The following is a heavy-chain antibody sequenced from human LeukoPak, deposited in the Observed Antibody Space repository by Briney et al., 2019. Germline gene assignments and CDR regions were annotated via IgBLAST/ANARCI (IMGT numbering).Heavy chain of an antibody. J-gene: IGHJ4*02. D-gene: IGHD4-23*01. Sequence: GGSLRLSCAASGFTFSSYAMSWVRQAPGKELEWVSTISGGGGSTHYADSVKGRFTISRDNSKNTLYLQMNSLRAEDTALYYCARTPTVVRDPFDNWGQGTLVTVSS. CDR3: ARTPTVVRDPFDN. V-gene: IGHV3-23*01. CDR1: GFTFSSYA. CDR2: ISGGGGST.